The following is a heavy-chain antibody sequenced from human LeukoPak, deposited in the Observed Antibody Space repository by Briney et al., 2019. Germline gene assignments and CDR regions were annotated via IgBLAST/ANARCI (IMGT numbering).Heavy chain of an antibody. D-gene: IGHD2-15*01. CDR1: GYSISGGYN. CDR2: IYHSGST. J-gene: IGHJ4*02. V-gene: IGHV4-38-2*01. CDR3: ARVVGYCGGGSCYPSN. Sequence: SETLSLTCAVSGYSISGGYNWGWIRQPPGKGLEWIGSIYHSGSTYYNPSLKSRVTISVDTSKNQFSLKLSSVTAADTAVYFCARVVGYCGGGSCYPSNWGQGTLVAVSS.